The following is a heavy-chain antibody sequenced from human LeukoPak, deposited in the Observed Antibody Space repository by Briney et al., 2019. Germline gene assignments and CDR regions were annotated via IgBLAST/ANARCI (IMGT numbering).Heavy chain of an antibody. CDR2: IYTSGST. CDR1: GGSISSSSYY. D-gene: IGHD2-2*01. V-gene: IGHV4-61*02. J-gene: IGHJ3*02. CDR3: ASGDCTTTSCYDDGFDI. Sequence: SETLSLTCTVSGGSISSSSYYWSWIRQPAGKRLEWLGRIYTSGSTNYNPSLKSRVTMSVDTSKNQFPLKLSSVTAADTAVYYCASGDCTTTSCYDDGFDIWGQGTMVTVSS.